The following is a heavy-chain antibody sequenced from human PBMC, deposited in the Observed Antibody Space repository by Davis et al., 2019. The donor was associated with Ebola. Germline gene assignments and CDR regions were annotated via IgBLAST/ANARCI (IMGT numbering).Heavy chain of an antibody. D-gene: IGHD3-22*01. Sequence: ASVKVSCKASGYTFTSYYMHWVRQAPGQGLEWMGIINPSGGSTSYAQKFQGRVTMTRDTSTSTVYMELSSLRSEDTAVYYCARLSNYYYDSSGYPGAFDIWGQGTMVTASS. CDR1: GYTFTSYY. CDR3: ARLSNYYYDSSGYPGAFDI. J-gene: IGHJ3*02. V-gene: IGHV1-46*03. CDR2: INPSGGST.